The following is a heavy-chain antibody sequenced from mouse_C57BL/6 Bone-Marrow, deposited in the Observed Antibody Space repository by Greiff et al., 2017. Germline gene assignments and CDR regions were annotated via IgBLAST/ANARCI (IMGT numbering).Heavy chain of an antibody. J-gene: IGHJ1*03. CDR3: TREAVYYCGRRGACWYFDV. CDR2: IYPRDGST. D-gene: IGHD1-1*01. Sequence: QVQLQQSDAELVKPGASVKISCKASGYTFTDHTIHWMKQRPEQGLEWIGYIYPRDGSTKYNEKFKGKATLTADKSSSTAYMQLNSLTTEDSAVYYCTREAVYYCGRRGACWYFDVWGRGTAVTVSS. V-gene: IGHV1-78*01. CDR1: GYTFTDHT.